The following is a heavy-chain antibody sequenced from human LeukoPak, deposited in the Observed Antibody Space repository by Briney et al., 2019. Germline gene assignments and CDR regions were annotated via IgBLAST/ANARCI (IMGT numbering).Heavy chain of an antibody. CDR3: AKGRYSYGYYFDY. Sequence: GESLRLSCAASGFTFSSYAMSWVRQAPGKGLEWVSAISGSGGSTYYADSVKGRFTISRDNSKNTLYLQMNSLRAEDTAVYYCAKGRYSYGYYFDYWGQGTLVTVSS. D-gene: IGHD5-18*01. V-gene: IGHV3-23*01. CDR2: ISGSGGST. J-gene: IGHJ4*02. CDR1: GFTFSSYA.